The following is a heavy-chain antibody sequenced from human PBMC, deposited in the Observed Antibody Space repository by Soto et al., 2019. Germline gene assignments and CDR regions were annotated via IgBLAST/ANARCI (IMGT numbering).Heavy chain of an antibody. V-gene: IGHV4-59*01. CDR2: IYYSGST. D-gene: IGHD2-2*01. CDR1: GGSISSYF. J-gene: IGHJ5*02. Sequence: SETLSLTCTVSGGSISSYFWSWIRQPPGKGLEWIGYIYYSGSTNYNPSLKSRVTISVDTSKNQLSLKLSSVTAADTAVYYCASGHLYCSSTSCYSNRHWFDPWGQGTLVTVSS. CDR3: ASGHLYCSSTSCYSNRHWFDP.